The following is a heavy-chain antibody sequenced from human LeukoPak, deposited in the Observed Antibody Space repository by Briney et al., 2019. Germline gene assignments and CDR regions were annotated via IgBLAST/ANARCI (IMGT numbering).Heavy chain of an antibody. CDR1: GFTFGSYG. J-gene: IGHJ3*02. CDR3: ANAGGRAFDI. Sequence: GGSLRLSCAASGFTFGSYGMHWVRQAPGKGLEWVAFIRYDGSNKYYADSVKGRLTISRDNSKNTLYLQMNSLRAEDTAVYYCANAGGRAFDIWGQGTMVTVSS. V-gene: IGHV3-30*02. CDR2: IRYDGSNK.